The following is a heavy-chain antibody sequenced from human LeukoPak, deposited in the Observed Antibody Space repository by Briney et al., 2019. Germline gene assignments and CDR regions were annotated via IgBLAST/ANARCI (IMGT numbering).Heavy chain of an antibody. D-gene: IGHD3-16*01. CDR1: GFTFDSYA. V-gene: IGHV3-21*01. Sequence: GGSLRLSCAASGFTFDSYAMNWVRQAPGKGPEWVSSISGGSSFIYYADSVKGRFTISRDNAKNSLYPQMNSLRAEDTAIYYCARDQGGERWFDPWGQGTLVTVSS. CDR3: ARDQGGERWFDP. J-gene: IGHJ5*02. CDR2: ISGGSSFI.